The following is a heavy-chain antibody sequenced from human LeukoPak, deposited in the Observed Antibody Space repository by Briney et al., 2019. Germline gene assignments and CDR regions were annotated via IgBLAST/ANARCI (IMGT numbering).Heavy chain of an antibody. D-gene: IGHD2-21*02. V-gene: IGHV3-74*01. CDR1: GFTLSAYW. Sequence: PGGSLRLSCAASGFTLSAYWMHWVRQAPGEALMWVSRIKSDGSSTTYADSVKGRFTISRDNAKNTLYLQMNSLRAEDTAVYYCSRDSLSSCGGDCYSGLDVWGQGTTVTVSS. J-gene: IGHJ6*02. CDR2: IKSDGSST. CDR3: SRDSLSSCGGDCYSGLDV.